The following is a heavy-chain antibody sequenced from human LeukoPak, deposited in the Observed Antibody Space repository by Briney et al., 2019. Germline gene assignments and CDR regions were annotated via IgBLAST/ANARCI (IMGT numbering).Heavy chain of an antibody. CDR1: GGSISSYY. V-gene: IGHV4-59*08. CDR2: IYYSGST. Sequence: SETLSLTCTVSGGSISSYYWSWIRQPPGKGLEWIGYIYYSGSTNYNPSLKSRVTISVDTSKNQFSPKLSSVTAADTAVYYCARHGDYGSGSYPFDYWGQGTLVTVSS. D-gene: IGHD3-10*01. J-gene: IGHJ4*02. CDR3: ARHGDYGSGSYPFDY.